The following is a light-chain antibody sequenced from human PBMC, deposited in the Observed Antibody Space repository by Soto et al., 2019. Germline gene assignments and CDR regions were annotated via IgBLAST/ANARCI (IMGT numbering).Light chain of an antibody. CDR3: QQYSSYSWT. Sequence: DIQMTQSPSTLSASVGDRVTITCRASQSISSWLAWYQQKPGKAPKLLINKASSLESGVPSRFSGSGSGTEFTLTISSLQPVDFATYYCQQYSSYSWTFGQGTKVEIK. V-gene: IGKV1-5*03. J-gene: IGKJ1*01. CDR2: KAS. CDR1: QSISSW.